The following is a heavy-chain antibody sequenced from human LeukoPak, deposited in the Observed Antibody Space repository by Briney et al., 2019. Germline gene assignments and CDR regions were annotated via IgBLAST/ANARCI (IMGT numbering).Heavy chain of an antibody. J-gene: IGHJ5*02. V-gene: IGHV1-69*05. CDR1: GGTFSSYA. CDR2: IIPIFGTA. Sequence: SVKVSCKASGGTFSSYAISWVRQAPGQGLEWMGGIIPIFGTANYAQKFQGRVTITTDESTSTAYMELSSLRSEDTAVYYCARGPKLSAAQNQQKFGPWGQGTLVTVSS. D-gene: IGHD1-1*01. CDR3: ARGPKLSAAQNQQKFGP.